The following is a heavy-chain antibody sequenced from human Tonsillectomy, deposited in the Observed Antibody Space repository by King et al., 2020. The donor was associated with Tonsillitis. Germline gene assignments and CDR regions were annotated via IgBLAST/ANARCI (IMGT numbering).Heavy chain of an antibody. D-gene: IGHD3-10*01. J-gene: IGHJ4*02. V-gene: IGHV3-49*03. Sequence: VQLVESGGGLVQPGRSLRLSCTASGFTFGDYGMSCFRQAPGKGLEWVGFIRSKAYGGTTEYAASVQGRVTISRDDSKSIAYLQMNSLKTEDTAVYYCTRVRDILWFGKFDYWGQGTLVTVSS. CDR2: IRSKAYGGTT. CDR1: GFTFGDYG. CDR3: TRVRDILWFGKFDY.